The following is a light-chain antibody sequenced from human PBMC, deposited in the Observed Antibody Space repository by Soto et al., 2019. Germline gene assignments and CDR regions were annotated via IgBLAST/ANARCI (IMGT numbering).Light chain of an antibody. Sequence: QSALTQPASVSGSPGQSITISCTGTSSDVGSSNLVSWYQQHPGKAPKLMIYEGSKRPSGVSNRFSGSKSGNTASLTISGLQAEDEADYYCCSYAGSRVFGGGTKVTVL. CDR1: SSDVGSSNL. J-gene: IGLJ3*02. CDR2: EGS. CDR3: CSYAGSRV. V-gene: IGLV2-23*01.